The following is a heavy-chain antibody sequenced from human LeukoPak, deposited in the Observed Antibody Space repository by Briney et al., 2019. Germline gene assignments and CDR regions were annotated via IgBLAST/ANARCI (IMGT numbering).Heavy chain of an antibody. J-gene: IGHJ4*02. Sequence: SETLSLTCTVSGGSISTTSYYWGWIRQPPGKGLEWIGRIYYSGSTYYNPSLKSRVTISVDTSKNQFSLKLTSVTAADTAVFYCARYLSRGFYFDYWGQGTLVTVSS. CDR3: ARYLSRGFYFDY. CDR2: IYYSGST. CDR1: GGSISTTSYY. V-gene: IGHV4-39*01.